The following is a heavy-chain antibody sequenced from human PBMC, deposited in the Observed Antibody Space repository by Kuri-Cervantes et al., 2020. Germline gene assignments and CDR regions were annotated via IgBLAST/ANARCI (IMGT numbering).Heavy chain of an antibody. V-gene: IGHV3-48*02. Sequence: GESLKISCAASGFTFSSYSMNWVRQAPGKGLEWVSSISSSSSTIYYADSVKGRFTISRDNAKNSLYLQMNSLRDEDTAVYYCARESFDYGDYEGEGSYYYGMDVWGQGTTVTVSS. J-gene: IGHJ6*02. CDR3: ARESFDYGDYEGEGSYYYGMDV. CDR2: ISSSSSTI. CDR1: GFTFSSYS. D-gene: IGHD4-17*01.